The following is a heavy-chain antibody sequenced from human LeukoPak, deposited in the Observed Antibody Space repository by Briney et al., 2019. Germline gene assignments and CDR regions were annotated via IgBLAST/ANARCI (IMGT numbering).Heavy chain of an antibody. CDR1: GFTFSTYW. D-gene: IGHD2/OR15-2a*01. CDR2: IRQDDIER. V-gene: IGHV3-7*01. CDR3: VRGCNRAHCPYFFDS. J-gene: IGHJ4*02. Sequence: QTGGSLTLSCAASGFTFSTYWMTWARQAPGKGLEWVATIRQDDIERHLVDSVKGRFFISRDNAKNSLYLQMNSLTVEDTAVYYCVRGCNRAHCPYFFDSWGQGTLITVS.